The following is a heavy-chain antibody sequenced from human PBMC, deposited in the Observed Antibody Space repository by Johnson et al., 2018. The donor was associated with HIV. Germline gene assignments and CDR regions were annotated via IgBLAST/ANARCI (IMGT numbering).Heavy chain of an antibody. CDR1: GFTFSS. D-gene: IGHD6-19*01. Sequence: QVQLVESGGGVVQPGRSLRLSCAASGFTFSSMHWDRQAPGKGLEWVAVISHDGSHKYYADSVKGRFSLSRDISKNTLYVEMNSLRVEDTAVYYCAKGLSAWSYDVFDMWGQGTMVTVSS. CDR3: AKGLSAWSYDVFDM. V-gene: IGHV3-30*18. J-gene: IGHJ3*02. CDR2: ISHDGSHK.